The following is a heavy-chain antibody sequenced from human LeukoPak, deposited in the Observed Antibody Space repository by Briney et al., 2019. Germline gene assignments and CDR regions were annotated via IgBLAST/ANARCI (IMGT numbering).Heavy chain of an antibody. CDR1: GFTFSSSW. CDR3: ARALGSPLDF. J-gene: IGHJ4*02. CDR2: LNDDGSRT. D-gene: IGHD1-26*01. V-gene: IGHV3-74*01. Sequence: QPGGSLRLSCAASGFTFSSSWMHWVRQSPGKRLVWVSRLNDDGSRTTYADSVKGRFTISRDNAKNTLYLQMNSLRAEDTAVYYCARALGSPLDFWGQGTLVTVSS.